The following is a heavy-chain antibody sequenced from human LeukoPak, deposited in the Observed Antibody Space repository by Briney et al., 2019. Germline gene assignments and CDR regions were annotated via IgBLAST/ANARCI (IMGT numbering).Heavy chain of an antibody. V-gene: IGHV1-2*02. J-gene: IGHJ5*02. CDR1: GYTFTGYY. Sequence: ASVKVSRKASGYTFTGYYMHWVRQAPGQGLEWMGWINPNSGGTNYAQKFQGRVTMTRDTSISTAYMELSRLRSDDTAVYYCARGEGPDIVLMVYAFENWFDPWGQGTLVTVSS. CDR2: INPNSGGT. CDR3: ARGEGPDIVLMVYAFENWFDP. D-gene: IGHD2-8*01.